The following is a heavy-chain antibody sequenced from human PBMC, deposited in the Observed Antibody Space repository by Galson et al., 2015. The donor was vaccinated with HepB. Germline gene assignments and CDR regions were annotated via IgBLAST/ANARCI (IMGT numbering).Heavy chain of an antibody. D-gene: IGHD3-3*01. Sequence: SVKVSCKASGYTFTGYYMHWVRQAPGQGLEWMGRINPNSGGTNYAQKFQGRVTMTRDTSISTAYMELSRLRSDDTAVYYCARAPIFGVVIIGGGWFDPWGQGTLVTVSS. V-gene: IGHV1-2*06. J-gene: IGHJ5*02. CDR1: GYTFTGYY. CDR2: INPNSGGT. CDR3: ARAPIFGVVIIGGGWFDP.